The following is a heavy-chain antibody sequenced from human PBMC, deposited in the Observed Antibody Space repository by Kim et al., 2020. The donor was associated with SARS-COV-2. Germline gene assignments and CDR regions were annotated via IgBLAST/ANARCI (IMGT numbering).Heavy chain of an antibody. V-gene: IGHV3-48*03. CDR2: ISSSGSTI. CDR1: GFTFSSYE. Sequence: GGSLRLSCAASGFTFSSYEMNWVRQAPGKGLEWVSYISSSGSTIYYADSVKGRFTISRDNAKNSLYLQMNSLRAEDTAVYYCARGIPLLLWFGELLSQDYYGMDVWGQGTTVTVSS. J-gene: IGHJ6*02. D-gene: IGHD3-10*01. CDR3: ARGIPLLLWFGELLSQDYYGMDV.